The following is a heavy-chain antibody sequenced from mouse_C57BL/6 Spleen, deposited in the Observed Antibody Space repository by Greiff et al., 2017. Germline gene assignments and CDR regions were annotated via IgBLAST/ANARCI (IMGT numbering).Heavy chain of an antibody. CDR1: GYTFTDYN. Sequence: VQLQQSGPELVKPGASVKIPCKASGYTFTDYNMDWVKQSHGKSLEWIGDINPNNGGTIYNQKFKGKATLTVDKSSSTAYMELRSLTSEDTAVYYCARSLYYGSLYYFDYWGQGTTLTVSS. CDR3: ARSLYYGSLYYFDY. CDR2: INPNNGGT. D-gene: IGHD1-1*01. J-gene: IGHJ2*01. V-gene: IGHV1-18*01.